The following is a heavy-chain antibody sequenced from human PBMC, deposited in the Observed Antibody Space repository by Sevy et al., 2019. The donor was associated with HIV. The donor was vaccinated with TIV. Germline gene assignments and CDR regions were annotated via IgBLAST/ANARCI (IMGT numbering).Heavy chain of an antibody. CDR3: AKDLNRECDSMNCYAYDDYYYGLDV. V-gene: IGHV3-9*01. D-gene: IGHD3-16*01. J-gene: IGHJ6*02. CDR2: ISWNSGSI. CDR1: GFPFHDHA. Sequence: GGSLRLSCAASGFPFHDHAMHWVRQSPGKGLEWVSGISWNSGSIGYADSVKGRLTISRDNAKHSKYLQMNNLRPDDTSCYYCAKDLNRECDSMNCYAYDDYYYGLDVWGQGTTVTVSS.